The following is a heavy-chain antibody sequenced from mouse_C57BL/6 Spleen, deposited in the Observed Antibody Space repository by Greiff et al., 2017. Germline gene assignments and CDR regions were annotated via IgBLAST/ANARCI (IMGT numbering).Heavy chain of an antibody. J-gene: IGHJ2*01. D-gene: IGHD2-5*01. Sequence: QVQLQQPGAELVRPGTSVKLSCKASGYTFTSYWMHWVKQRPGQGLEWIGVIDPSDSYTNYNQKFKGKATLTVDTSSSTAYMQLSRLTSEDSAVYYSAYYSNYVDYWGQGTTLTVSS. CDR2: IDPSDSYT. V-gene: IGHV1-59*01. CDR3: AYYSNYVDY. CDR1: GYTFTSYW.